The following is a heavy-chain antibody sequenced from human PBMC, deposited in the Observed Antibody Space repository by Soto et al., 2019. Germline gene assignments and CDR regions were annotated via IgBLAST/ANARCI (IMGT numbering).Heavy chain of an antibody. V-gene: IGHV4-34*01. Sequence: PSETLSLTCAVYGEPFNNFYWNWLRQPPGKGLEWIGEINVSGTTNSNPSLKIRVSMSVDTSTHQFSLRLSSVAAADTAVYYCASGHVIAARPRWLDPWGQG. D-gene: IGHD6-6*01. CDR1: GEPFNNFY. J-gene: IGHJ5*02. CDR2: INVSGTT. CDR3: ASGHVIAARPRWLDP.